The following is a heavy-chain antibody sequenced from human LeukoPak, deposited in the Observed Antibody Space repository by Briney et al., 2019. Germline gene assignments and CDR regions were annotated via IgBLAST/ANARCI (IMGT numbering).Heavy chain of an antibody. V-gene: IGHV3-7*01. CDR3: TSWGDTTAEYFQR. J-gene: IGHJ1*01. CDR1: GFTLNRCW. D-gene: IGHD2-21*02. Sequence: GGSLRLSCVVSGFTLNRCWMNWVRQAPGKGLEWVAHINPDGRDTYYVDSVKGRFTISRDNAQNSMYLQMNSLRVEDTAVYFCTSWGDTTAEYFQRWGQGTLVTVSS. CDR2: INPDGRDT.